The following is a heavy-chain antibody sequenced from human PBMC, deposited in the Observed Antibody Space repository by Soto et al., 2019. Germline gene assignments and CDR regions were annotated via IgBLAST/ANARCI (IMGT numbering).Heavy chain of an antibody. Sequence: QMRLVQSGPEVRRPGASVKVSCKASGFSFSRSAVHWVRQARGQGLEWIGWIVGFSGNTNYAQRVHQRLSFTRDLSTSTVYMELYNLTSGDTAIYFCAADNSGYLDSAFDIWGQGTAVIVSS. CDR2: IVGFSGNT. J-gene: IGHJ3*02. CDR3: AADNSGYLDSAFDI. V-gene: IGHV1-58*01. CDR1: GFSFSRSA. D-gene: IGHD3-22*01.